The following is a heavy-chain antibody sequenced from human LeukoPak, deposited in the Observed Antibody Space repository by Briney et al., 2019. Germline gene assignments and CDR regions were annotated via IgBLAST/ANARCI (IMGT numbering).Heavy chain of an antibody. J-gene: IGHJ3*01. V-gene: IGHV4-59*11. Sequence: SETLSLTGTVSGGSFTTHYWSWIRQPPGKGLEWIGYISYIGSTNYNPSLKSRVTISIDTSNNEVSLMLTSVTAADTAVYYCASDSISMNAFDAWGQGTMVTVSS. CDR3: ASDSISMNAFDA. CDR2: ISYIGST. CDR1: GGSFTTHY. D-gene: IGHD3-22*01.